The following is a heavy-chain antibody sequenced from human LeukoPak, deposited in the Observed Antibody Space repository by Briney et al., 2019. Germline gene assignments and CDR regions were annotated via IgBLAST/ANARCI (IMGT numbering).Heavy chain of an antibody. CDR1: GGSISSGDYY. V-gene: IGHV4-30-4*01. Sequence: SQTLSLTCTVSGGSISSGDYYWSWIRQPPGKGLEWIGYIYYSGSTYYNPSLKSRVTISVDTSKNQFSLKVRSVTAADTAVYYCARHPLAGVTEMLAWFDPWGQGTLVIVSS. J-gene: IGHJ5*02. D-gene: IGHD2-21*02. CDR3: ARHPLAGVTEMLAWFDP. CDR2: IYYSGST.